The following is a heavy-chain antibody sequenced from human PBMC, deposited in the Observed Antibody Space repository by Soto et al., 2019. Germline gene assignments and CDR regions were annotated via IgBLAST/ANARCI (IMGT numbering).Heavy chain of an antibody. V-gene: IGHV4-34*01. CDR1: GGSFSGYY. CDR2: INHSGST. CDR3: ASGGYDSVHGFDY. D-gene: IGHD5-12*01. J-gene: IGHJ4*02. Sequence: QVQLQQWGAGLLKPSETLSLTCAVYGGSFSGYYWSWIRQPPGKGLEWIGEINHSGSTNYNPSLKSRVTISVDTSKNQFSLKLSSVTAADTAVYYWASGGYDSVHGFDYWGQGTLVTVSS.